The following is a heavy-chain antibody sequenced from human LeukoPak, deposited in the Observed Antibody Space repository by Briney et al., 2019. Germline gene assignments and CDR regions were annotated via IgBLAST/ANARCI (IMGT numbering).Heavy chain of an antibody. V-gene: IGHV4-39*07. Sequence: NPSETLSLTCTVSGGSISSSSYCWGWIRQPPGKGLEWIGSIYYSGSTYYNPSLKSRVTISVDTSKNQFSLKLSSVTAADTAVYYCARGPLGFLFDIWGQGTMVTVSS. J-gene: IGHJ3*02. CDR3: ARGPLGFLFDI. CDR2: IYYSGST. CDR1: GGSISSSSYC. D-gene: IGHD7-27*01.